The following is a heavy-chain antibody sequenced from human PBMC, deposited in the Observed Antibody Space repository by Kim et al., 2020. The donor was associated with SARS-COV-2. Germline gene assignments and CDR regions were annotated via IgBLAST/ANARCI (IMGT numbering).Heavy chain of an antibody. Sequence: YIYYADSVQGRFTIPRDNAKNSLYLQMNSLRAEDTAVYYCASPGIAVDFDYWGQGTLVTVSS. V-gene: IGHV3-21*01. CDR3: ASPGIAVDFDY. J-gene: IGHJ4*02. CDR2: YI. D-gene: IGHD6-19*01.